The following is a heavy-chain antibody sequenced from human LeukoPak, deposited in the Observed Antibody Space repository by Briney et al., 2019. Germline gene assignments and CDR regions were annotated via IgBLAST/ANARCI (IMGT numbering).Heavy chain of an antibody. D-gene: IGHD3-3*01. CDR1: GGSISSYY. CDR2: IYYSGST. CDR3: ARGPVSITIFGVANNERFDP. J-gene: IGHJ5*02. Sequence: SETLSLTRTVSGGSISSYYWSWIRQPPGKGLEWIGYIYYSGSTNYNPSLKSRVTISVDTSKNQFSLKLSSVTAADTAVYYCARGPVSITIFGVANNERFDPWGQGTLVTVSS. V-gene: IGHV4-59*08.